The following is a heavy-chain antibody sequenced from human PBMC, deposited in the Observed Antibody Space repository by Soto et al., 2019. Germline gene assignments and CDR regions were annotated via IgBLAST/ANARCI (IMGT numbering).Heavy chain of an antibody. CDR3: ARDRGAVTAQYFDY. J-gene: IGHJ4*02. CDR1: GFTFSAVY. D-gene: IGHD6-19*01. V-gene: IGHV3-11*05. Sequence: QVQLEESGGGLVKPGGSLRLSCAASGFTFSAVYMSWIRQAPNKGLEYISYISSSGTSANYSDSVKGRFTIARDTAKNSLYLQMNSLRAEDTAVYYFARDRGAVTAQYFDYWGQGALVTVSS. CDR2: ISSSGTSA.